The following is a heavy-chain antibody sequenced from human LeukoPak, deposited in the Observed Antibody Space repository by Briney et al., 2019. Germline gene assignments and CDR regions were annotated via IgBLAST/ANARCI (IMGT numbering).Heavy chain of an antibody. CDR1: GFTFRSYW. CDR2: INQGASVK. CDR3: ARVGYSGWNLEY. D-gene: IGHD5-12*01. Sequence: GGSLRLSCAASGFTFRSYWMSWVRQAPGKGLEWVANINQGASVKYYVDSVKGRFTISRDYAKNSLYVKMNSLSDEDTAVYYCARVGYSGWNLEYWGQGTLVTVSS. J-gene: IGHJ4*02. V-gene: IGHV3-7*01.